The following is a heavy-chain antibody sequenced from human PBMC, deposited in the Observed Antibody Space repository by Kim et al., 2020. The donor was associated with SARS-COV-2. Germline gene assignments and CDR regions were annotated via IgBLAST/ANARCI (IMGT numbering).Heavy chain of an antibody. CDR2: IYYSGRT. Sequence: SETLSLTCTVSGGSISSSSDYWGWIRQPPGKGLERIGSIYYSGRTYYNPSLKSRVTISVDTSKKQLSLKLSSVTAADTAVYYCARPPNDYYDSSGLYYFDYWGQGTLVTVSS. D-gene: IGHD3-22*01. CDR1: GGSISSSSDY. CDR3: ARPPNDYYDSSGLYYFDY. V-gene: IGHV4-39*01. J-gene: IGHJ4*02.